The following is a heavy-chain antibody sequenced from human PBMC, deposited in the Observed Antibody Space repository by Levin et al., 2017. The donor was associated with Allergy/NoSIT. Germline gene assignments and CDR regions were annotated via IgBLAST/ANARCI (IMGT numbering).Heavy chain of an antibody. D-gene: IGHD3/OR15-3a*01. V-gene: IGHV4-39*01. CDR3: ARGGDWLVFKFDY. CDR2: ISYSGST. CDR1: GGSFSSASYY. J-gene: IGHJ4*02. Sequence: SETLSLTCTVSGGSFSSASYYWGWIRQPPGKGLEWTGTISYSGSTYYNPSLKSRVTISADTSKNQFSLELNSVTAADTAVYYCARGGDWLVFKFDYWGQGTLVTVSP.